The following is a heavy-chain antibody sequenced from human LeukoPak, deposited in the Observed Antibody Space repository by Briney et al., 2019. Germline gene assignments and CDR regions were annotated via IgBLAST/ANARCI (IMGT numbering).Heavy chain of an antibody. CDR2: ISGSGGST. J-gene: IGHJ4*02. CDR1: GFTFSSYA. D-gene: IGHD6-13*01. V-gene: IGHV3-23*01. Sequence: GGSLRLSCAASGFTFSSYAMSWVRQAPGKGLEWVSAISGSGGSTYYADSVKGRFTISRDNSKSTLYLQMNSLRAEDTAVYFCAKRDGAAAGPYYFDYWGQGTLVTVSS. CDR3: AKRDGAAAGPYYFDY.